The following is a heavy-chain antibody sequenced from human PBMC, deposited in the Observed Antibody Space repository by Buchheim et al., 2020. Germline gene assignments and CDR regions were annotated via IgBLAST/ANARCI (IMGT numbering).Heavy chain of an antibody. CDR3: AKETAEGTMRSGMDV. V-gene: IGHV3-30*18. Sequence: QVQLVESGGGVVQPGGSLRLSCVASEFTFSRDGMHWVRQAPGKGLEWVAVISSVGDTEFYGESVKGRFTISRDNSKQTLYLQMNSLRAEDTAVYYCAKETAEGTMRSGMDVWGQGT. CDR1: EFTFSRDG. CDR2: ISSVGDTE. J-gene: IGHJ6*02. D-gene: IGHD1-14*01.